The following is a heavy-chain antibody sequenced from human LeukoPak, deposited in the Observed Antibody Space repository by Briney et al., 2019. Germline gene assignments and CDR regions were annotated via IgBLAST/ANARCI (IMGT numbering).Heavy chain of an antibody. CDR2: IAYDGGNK. CDR1: GFIFSTYA. D-gene: IGHD5-24*01. J-gene: IGHJ4*02. CDR3: ARDRDGYNFPAY. V-gene: IGHV3-30-3*01. Sequence: PGGSLRLSCVASGFIFSTYAMHWVRQAPGKGMESVAIIAYDGGNKWYADSVKGRFTIPRDNSKNTVYLQINSLRAEDTALYYCARDRDGYNFPAYWGQGTLVTVSS.